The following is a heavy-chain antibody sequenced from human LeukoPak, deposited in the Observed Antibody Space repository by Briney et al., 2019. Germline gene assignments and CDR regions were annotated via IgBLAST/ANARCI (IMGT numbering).Heavy chain of an antibody. J-gene: IGHJ6*03. CDR2: ISSSSSTI. CDR1: GFIFSTYS. V-gene: IGHV3-48*01. D-gene: IGHD2-15*01. Sequence: PSGGSLRLSCAPSGFIFSTYSINWVRQAPGKGLEWVSYISSSSSTIYYADSVKGRFTISRDNAKNSLYLQMNSLRAEDTAVYYCARGSREDIYYYYYMDVWGKGTTVTVSS. CDR3: ARGSREDIYYYYYMDV.